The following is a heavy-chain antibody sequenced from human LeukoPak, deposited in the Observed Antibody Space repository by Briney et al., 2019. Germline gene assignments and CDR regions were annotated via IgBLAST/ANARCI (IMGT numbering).Heavy chain of an antibody. V-gene: IGHV3-66*01. D-gene: IGHD5-18*01. CDR2: IYSGGST. Sequence: GGYLRLSCAASGFTVSSNYMSWVRQAPGKGLEWVSVIYSGGSTYYADSVKGRFTISRDNSKNTLYLQMNSLRAEDTAVYYCARDYLRGYSYGEGYAFDYWGQGTLVTVSS. J-gene: IGHJ4*02. CDR3: ARDYLRGYSYGEGYAFDY. CDR1: GFTVSSNY.